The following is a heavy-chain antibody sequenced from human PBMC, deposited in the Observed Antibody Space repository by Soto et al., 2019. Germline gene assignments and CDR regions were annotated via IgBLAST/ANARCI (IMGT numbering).Heavy chain of an antibody. J-gene: IGHJ4*02. D-gene: IGHD3-16*02. CDR2: TYHRGST. CDR3: ARIGGYHGPLDY. V-gene: IGHV4-59*01. CDR1: GVSISSYF. Sequence: SETLSLTCSVSGVSISSYFWSWIRQPPGRGLEWIGYTYHRGSTNYSPSLKSRVAISLDTSENQFSLKVNSVTAADTAVYYCARIGGYHGPLDYWGQGTPVTVS.